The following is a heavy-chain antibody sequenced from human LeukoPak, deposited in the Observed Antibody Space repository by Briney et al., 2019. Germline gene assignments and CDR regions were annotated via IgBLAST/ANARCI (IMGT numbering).Heavy chain of an antibody. Sequence: PSETLSLTCTVSGGSISSYYWSWIRQPPGKGLEWIGYIYYSGCTNYNPSLKSRVTISVDTSKNQFSLKLSSVTAADTAVYYCARGVGGSSYWGQGTLVTVSS. CDR2: IYYSGCT. CDR3: ARGVGGSSY. V-gene: IGHV4-59*01. J-gene: IGHJ4*02. CDR1: GGSISSYY. D-gene: IGHD1-26*01.